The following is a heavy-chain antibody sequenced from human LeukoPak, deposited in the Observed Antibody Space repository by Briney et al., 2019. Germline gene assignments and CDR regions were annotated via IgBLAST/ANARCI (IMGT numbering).Heavy chain of an antibody. V-gene: IGHV1-2*02. Sequence: ASVRVSCKASGYTFTGYLMHCVRQAPGQGLEWMGWINPNTGNTNCTERFQGRVTVTRDTSINTAYMELNSVRSDDTAVYYCARSSGYCFSYDYWGQGTLVTVSS. CDR1: GYTFTGYL. CDR3: ARSSGYCFSYDY. J-gene: IGHJ4*02. CDR2: INPNTGNT. D-gene: IGHD3-22*01.